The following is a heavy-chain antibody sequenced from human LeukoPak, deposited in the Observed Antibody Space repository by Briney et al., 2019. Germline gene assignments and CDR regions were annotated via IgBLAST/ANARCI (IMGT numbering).Heavy chain of an antibody. CDR3: AKDPTSSGWHASHPDI. CDR2: IWYGGSNQ. CDR1: GFTFSTYG. D-gene: IGHD6-19*01. Sequence: PGGSLRLSCAASGFTFSTYGMHWVRQAPGKGLEWVAVIWYGGSNQYYADSVKGRFTISRDNSKNTLYLQMNSLRAEDTAVYYCAKDPTSSGWHASHPDIWGQGTMVTVSS. V-gene: IGHV3-30*02. J-gene: IGHJ3*02.